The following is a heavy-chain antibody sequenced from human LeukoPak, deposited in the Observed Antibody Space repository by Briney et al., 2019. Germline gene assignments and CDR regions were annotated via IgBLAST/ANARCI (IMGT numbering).Heavy chain of an antibody. CDR3: ARGGGSLWFGGLYYYYGMDV. J-gene: IGHJ6*02. V-gene: IGHV4-34*01. CDR1: GGSFSGYY. CDR2: INHSGST. D-gene: IGHD3-10*01. Sequence: SETLFLTCAVYGGSFSGYYWSWIRQPPGKGLEWIGEINHSGSTNYNPSLKSRVTISVDTSKNQFSLKLSSVTAADTAVYYCARGGGSLWFGGLYYYYGMDVWGQGTTVTVSS.